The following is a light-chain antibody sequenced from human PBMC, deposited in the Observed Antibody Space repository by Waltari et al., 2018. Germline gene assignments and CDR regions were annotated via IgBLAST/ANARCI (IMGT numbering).Light chain of an antibody. V-gene: IGLV3-19*01. CDR3: NSRDSSGNPHVV. CDR2: GKN. CDR1: SLRSYY. J-gene: IGLJ2*01. Sequence: SSELTQDPAVSVALGQTVRITCQGDSLRSYYASWYQQKPGQAPVLVIYGKNNRPSGIPDRFSGSSSGNTASLTITGAQAEDEAAYYCNSRDSSGNPHVVFGGGTKLTVL.